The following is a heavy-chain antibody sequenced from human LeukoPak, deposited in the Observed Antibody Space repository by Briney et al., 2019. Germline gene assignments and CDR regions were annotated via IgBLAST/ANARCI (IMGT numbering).Heavy chain of an antibody. J-gene: IGHJ4*02. CDR1: GYTFTGYY. CDR3: ARVVSGYCSSPSCFVY. V-gene: IGHV1-2*02. Sequence: ASVTVSCKASGYTFTGYYMHWVRPAPGQGLAGMGWINPNSGGTHYAKEFQGRVTLTRDTSISTAYMELSRLRSDETAVYYCARVVSGYCSSPSCFVYWGQGTVVTVSS. CDR2: INPNSGGT. D-gene: IGHD2-2*03.